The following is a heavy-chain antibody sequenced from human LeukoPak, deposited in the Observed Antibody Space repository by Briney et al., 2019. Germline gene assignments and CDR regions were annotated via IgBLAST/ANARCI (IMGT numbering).Heavy chain of an antibody. Sequence: PGGSLXLSCXASGFTFSDXXXXXXRQAPGKGXEXXXXXXXVXXYIYYADSMRGRXTXXRXNAKNSLFLQMNSLRAEDTAVYYCARLRRNSDRSDFFYYYDHWGQGTLVTVSS. CDR1: GFTFSDXX. J-gene: IGHJ4*02. CDR2: XXXVXXYI. D-gene: IGHD3-22*01. V-gene: IGHV3-21*01. CDR3: ARLRRNSDRSDFFYYYDH.